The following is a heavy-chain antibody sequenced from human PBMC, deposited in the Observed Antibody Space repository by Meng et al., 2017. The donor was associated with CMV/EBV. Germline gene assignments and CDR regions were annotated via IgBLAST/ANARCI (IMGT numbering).Heavy chain of an antibody. D-gene: IGHD1-7*01. J-gene: IGHJ3*02. CDR2: ISYYGSNK. V-gene: IGHV3-30*04. CDR3: AREFFNWNYSVVAFDI. CDR1: GFTFSSYA. Sequence: GESLKISCAASGFTFSSYAMHWVRQAPGQGLEWVAVISYYGSNKYYADSVKGRFTISRDNSKNTLYLQMNSLRAEDTAVYYCAREFFNWNYSVVAFDIWGQGTMVTVSS.